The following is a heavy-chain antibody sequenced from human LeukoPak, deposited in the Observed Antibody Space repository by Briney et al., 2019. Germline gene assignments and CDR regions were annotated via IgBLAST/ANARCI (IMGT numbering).Heavy chain of an antibody. J-gene: IGHJ3*02. CDR3: TRVSSYAFDT. CDR1: GFIVSNHY. V-gene: IGHV3-53*01. Sequence: PGGSLRLSCAASGFIVSNHYMSWVRQAPGKGLEWVSIIFASGDIYYADSVKGRFTLSRDSSKNMVFLQMNSLTGEDTARYYCTRVSSYAFDTGGQGTMVTVSS. CDR2: IFASGDI.